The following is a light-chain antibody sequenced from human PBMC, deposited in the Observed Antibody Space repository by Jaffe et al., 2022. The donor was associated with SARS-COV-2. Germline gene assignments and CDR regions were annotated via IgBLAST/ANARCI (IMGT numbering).Light chain of an antibody. V-gene: IGLV2-14*01. CDR1: SSDVGGYKF. Sequence: QSALTQPASVSGSLGQSITISCTGTSSDVGGYKFVSWYQQHPGKVPKRIIYDVSNRPSGVSNRFSGSKSGNTASLTISGLQAEDEADYYCNSYTSSGTRVFGGGTKLTVL. CDR2: DVS. CDR3: NSYTSSGTRV. J-gene: IGLJ2*01.